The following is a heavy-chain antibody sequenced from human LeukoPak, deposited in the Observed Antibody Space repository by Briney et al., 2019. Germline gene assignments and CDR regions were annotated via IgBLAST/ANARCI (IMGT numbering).Heavy chain of an antibody. Sequence: SETLSHTCVVSGGSISSSNWWSWVRQPPEKGLEWIGEIYHSGSTNYNPSLKSRVTISVDKSKNQFSLKLSSVTAADTAVYYCARYDVGWYYFDYWGQGTLVTVSS. D-gene: IGHD6-19*01. CDR3: ARYDVGWYYFDY. CDR1: GGSISSSNW. V-gene: IGHV4-4*02. J-gene: IGHJ4*02. CDR2: IYHSGST.